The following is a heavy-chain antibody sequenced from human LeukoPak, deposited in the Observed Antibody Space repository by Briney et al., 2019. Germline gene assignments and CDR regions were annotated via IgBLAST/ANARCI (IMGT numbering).Heavy chain of an antibody. V-gene: IGHV1-69*06. CDR3: ARDVGYYDYVWGSYRYTPPDY. Sequence: ASVKVSCKASGGTFSSYAISWVRQAPGQGLEWMGGIIPIFGTANYAQKFQGSVTITADKSTSTAYMELSSLRSEDTAVYYCARDVGYYDYVWGSYRYTPPDYWGQGTLVTVSS. CDR2: IIPIFGTA. D-gene: IGHD3-16*02. CDR1: GGTFSSYA. J-gene: IGHJ4*02.